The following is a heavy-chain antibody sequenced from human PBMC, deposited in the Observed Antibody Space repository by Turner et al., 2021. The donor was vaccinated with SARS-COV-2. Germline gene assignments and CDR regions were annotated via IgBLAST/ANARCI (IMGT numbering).Heavy chain of an antibody. Sequence: VRLLGAGGVVVRPGRSLRLPCAASGFAFSCCAMHWIRQVPGNRLARVEVLSYVARNKSDAGAMNDGFSMYSHNSKSRLNLKVNGYLPVNTAVYYCAKLYESYCSGGSYYGGIFDHWGQGTLVTVSS. V-gene: IGHV3-30*18. CDR1: GFAFSCCA. CDR3: AKLYESYCSGGSYYGGIFDH. D-gene: IGHD2-15*01. J-gene: IGHJ5*02. CDR2: LSYVARNK.